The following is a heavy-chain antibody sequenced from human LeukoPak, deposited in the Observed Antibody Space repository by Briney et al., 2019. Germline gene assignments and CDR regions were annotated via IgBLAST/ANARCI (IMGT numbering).Heavy chain of an antibody. Sequence: SETLSLTCTVSGYSISSGYYWGWIRQPPGKGLEWIGSIYHSGSTYYNPSLKSRVTISVDTSKNQFSLKLSSVTAADTAVYYCARALAVTIFDYWGQGTLVTVSS. CDR1: GYSISSGYY. CDR3: ARALAVTIFDY. V-gene: IGHV4-38-2*02. CDR2: IYHSGST. J-gene: IGHJ4*02. D-gene: IGHD4-17*01.